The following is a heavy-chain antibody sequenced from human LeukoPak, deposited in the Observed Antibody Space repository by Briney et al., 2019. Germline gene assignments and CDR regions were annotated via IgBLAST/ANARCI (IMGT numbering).Heavy chain of an antibody. D-gene: IGHD6-19*01. CDR3: ARDGTPSYTSGWVYMDA. CDR2: ISSSSSTI. V-gene: IGHV3-48*03. CDR1: GFTFSSYE. J-gene: IGHJ6*04. Sequence: PGGSLRLSCAASGFTFSSYEMNWVRQAPGKGLEWVSYISSSSSTIYYADSVKGRFTTSRDNAKNSLFLQMNSLRGEDTAVYYCARDGTPSYTSGWVYMDAWGKGTTVTISS.